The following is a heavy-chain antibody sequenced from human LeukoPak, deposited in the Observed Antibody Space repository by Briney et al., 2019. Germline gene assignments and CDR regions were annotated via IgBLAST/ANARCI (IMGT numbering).Heavy chain of an antibody. CDR2: INPNSGGT. CDR3: ARGHDFWSGYYYFDY. J-gene: IGHJ4*02. D-gene: IGHD3-3*01. V-gene: IGHV1-2*06. Sequence: GASVKVSCKASGYTFTDYFLHWVRQAPGQGLEWMGRINPNSGGTDSAQRFQGRITMTTDTSITTAYMDLSRLRSDDTAVYYCARGHDFWSGYYYFDYWGQGTLVTVSS. CDR1: GYTFTDYF.